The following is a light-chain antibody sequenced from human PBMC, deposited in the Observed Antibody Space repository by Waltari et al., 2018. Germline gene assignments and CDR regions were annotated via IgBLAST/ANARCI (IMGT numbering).Light chain of an antibody. Sequence: QSALTQPASVSGSPGQSITISCTGTSSDVGGYNYVSWYQQHPGKAPKLMSYDVSNRPPGVSNRFSGSKSGNTASLTISGLQAEDEADYYCSSYTSSSTPVFGGGTKLTVL. CDR2: DVS. CDR3: SSYTSSSTPV. V-gene: IGLV2-14*03. CDR1: SSDVGGYNY. J-gene: IGLJ2*01.